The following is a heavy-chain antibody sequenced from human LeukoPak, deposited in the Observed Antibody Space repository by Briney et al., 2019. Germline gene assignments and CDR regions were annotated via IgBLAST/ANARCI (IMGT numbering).Heavy chain of an antibody. CDR2: IYYSGST. J-gene: IGHJ4*02. Sequence: SQTLSLTPTVSGGSISRGGYYWSLIRQHPRKGLEWIGYIYYSGSTYYNPSLKSRVTISVDTSKNQFSLKLSSVTAADTAVYYCARASSGYWAFDYWGQGTLVTVSS. V-gene: IGHV4-31*03. CDR3: ARASSGYWAFDY. D-gene: IGHD5-12*01. CDR1: GGSISRGGYY.